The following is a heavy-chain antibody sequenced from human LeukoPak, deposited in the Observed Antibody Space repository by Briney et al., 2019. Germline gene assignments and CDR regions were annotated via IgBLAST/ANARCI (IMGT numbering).Heavy chain of an antibody. D-gene: IGHD3-3*01. Sequence: PSETLSLTCTVSGDSISNYHWTWIRQPAGKGLEWIGHLYSSGSTNYNPSLKSRVTMSVDTSKNQFSLKLSSVTAADTAVYYCARVAGFWSGYFDYWGQGTLVTVSS. V-gene: IGHV4-4*07. CDR3: ARVAGFWSGYFDY. CDR2: LYSSGST. J-gene: IGHJ4*02. CDR1: GDSISNYH.